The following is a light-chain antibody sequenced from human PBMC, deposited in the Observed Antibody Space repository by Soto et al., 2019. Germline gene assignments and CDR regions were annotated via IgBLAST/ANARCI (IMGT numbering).Light chain of an antibody. CDR1: QTVGSS. CDR3: QQRYIWPPFT. V-gene: IGKV3-11*01. Sequence: EIVLTQSPATLSLAPGERATLSCRASQTVGSSLAWYQHKPGQAPRLLIYDASTRANAIPARFSGSGSGTDFTLTLSSLEPEDFVVYYCQQRYIWPPFTFGPGTKVDIK. J-gene: IGKJ3*01. CDR2: DAS.